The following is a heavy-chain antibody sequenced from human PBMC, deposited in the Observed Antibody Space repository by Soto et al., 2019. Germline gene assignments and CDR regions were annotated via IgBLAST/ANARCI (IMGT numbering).Heavy chain of an antibody. J-gene: IGHJ4*02. Sequence: SGPTLGNPTQTLPLTCTFSGFALSTTGVGVGWIRRPPGKAPEWLALIYWNDDKRYSPSLRSRLTITKDTSKNQVVLTMTKMDNVETAKYYCAKRCTRGYNKWLCFDYCGQVTLVPVSA. CDR3: AKRCTRGYNKWLCFDY. D-gene: IGHD5-12*01. CDR1: GFALSTTGVG. CDR2: IYWNDDK. V-gene: IGHV2-5*01.